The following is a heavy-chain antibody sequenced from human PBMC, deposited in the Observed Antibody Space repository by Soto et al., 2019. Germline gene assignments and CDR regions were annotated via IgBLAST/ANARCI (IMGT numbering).Heavy chain of an antibody. Sequence: EVRLVESGGGLVKPGESLTLSGKGLVFILSPSTIHWVRRAPGKGLGWVSSISSSGNSIDYADSSQGRFTISRDNAKNSVFLHMNSLRAEDTAVYYCARDSAFSLAGPIFDFWGQGTLVTVSS. CDR3: ARDSAFSLAGPIFDF. CDR1: VFILSPST. D-gene: IGHD2-21*01. V-gene: IGHV3-21*01. CDR2: ISSSGNSI. J-gene: IGHJ4*01.